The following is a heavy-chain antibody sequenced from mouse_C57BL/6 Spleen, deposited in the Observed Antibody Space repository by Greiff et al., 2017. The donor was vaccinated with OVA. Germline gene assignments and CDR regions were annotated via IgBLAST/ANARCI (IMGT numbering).Heavy chain of an antibody. CDR2: ISSGSSTV. CDR1: GFTFSDYG. CDR3: ARYYGNYVDYFDY. J-gene: IGHJ2*01. V-gene: IGHV5-17*01. D-gene: IGHD2-1*01. Sequence: EVQLVESGGGLVKPGGSLKLSCAASGFTFSDYGMHWVRQAPEKGLEWVAYISSGSSTVYYADTVKGRFTIARDNAKNTLFLQMTSLRSEDTAMYYCARYYGNYVDYFDYWGQGTTLTVSS.